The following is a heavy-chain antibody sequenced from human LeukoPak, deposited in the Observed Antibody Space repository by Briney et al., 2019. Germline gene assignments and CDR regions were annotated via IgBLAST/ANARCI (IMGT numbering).Heavy chain of an antibody. V-gene: IGHV1-69*06. CDR3: ARDLDGGSALFAY. CDR2: IIPIFGTA. Sequence: GASVKVSCKASGGTFSSYAISWVRQAPGQGLEWMGGIIPIFGTANYAQKFQGRVTITADKSTSTAYMELRSLRSEDTAVYYCARDLDGGSALFAYWGQGTLVTVSS. CDR1: GGTFSSYA. J-gene: IGHJ4*02. D-gene: IGHD2-15*01.